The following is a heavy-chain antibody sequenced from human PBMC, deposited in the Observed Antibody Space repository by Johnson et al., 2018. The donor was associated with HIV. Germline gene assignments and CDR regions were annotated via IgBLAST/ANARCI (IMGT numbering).Heavy chain of an antibody. V-gene: IGHV3-30*19. CDR3: ARDLLSRAFDI. Sequence: QVQLVESGGGVVQPGRSLRLSCAASGFTFSTYGMHWVRQAPGKGLEWVAVMWYDGSNKYYADSVKGRFTISRDNSKNTLYLQMNSLRAEDTAVYYCARDLLSRAFDIWGHGTKVTVSS. CDR2: MWYDGSNK. J-gene: IGHJ3*02. CDR1: GFTFSTYG.